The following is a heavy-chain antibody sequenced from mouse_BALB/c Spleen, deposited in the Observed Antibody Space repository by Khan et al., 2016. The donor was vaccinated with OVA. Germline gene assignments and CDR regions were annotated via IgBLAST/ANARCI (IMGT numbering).Heavy chain of an antibody. CDR3: ARQPYYHYYIMDY. J-gene: IGHJ4*01. CDR2: IWSAGST. V-gene: IGHV2-6-1*01. Sequence: VQLQESGPGLVAPSQSLSITCTISGFSLTNYGVHWVRQPPGKGLEWLVVIWSAGSTTYDSALKSRLTISKDNSKSQVFLEMDSLQTDDTAMYYCARQPYYHYYIMDYWGQGTSVTVSS. D-gene: IGHD2-10*01. CDR1: GFSLTNYG.